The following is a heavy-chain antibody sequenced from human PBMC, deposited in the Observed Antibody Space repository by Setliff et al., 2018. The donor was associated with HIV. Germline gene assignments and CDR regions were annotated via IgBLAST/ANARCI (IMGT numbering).Heavy chain of an antibody. D-gene: IGHD6-19*01. CDR3: ARDLAEQWLVHRYNWFDP. V-gene: IGHV4-38-2*02. Sequence: SETLSLTCSVSGYSISSGYFWGWIRQPPGKGLEWIGSIWHSGNTYYNPSLKSRVTISVDTSKNQFSLKLSSVTAADTAVYYCARDLAEQWLVHRYNWFDPWGQGTLVTVSS. CDR2: IWHSGNT. CDR1: GYSISSGYF. J-gene: IGHJ5*02.